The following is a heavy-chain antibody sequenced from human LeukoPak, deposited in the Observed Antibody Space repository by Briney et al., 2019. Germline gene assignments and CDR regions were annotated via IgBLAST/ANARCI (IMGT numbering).Heavy chain of an antibody. Sequence: SETLSLTCTVSGGSISSYYWSWIRQPPGKGLEWIGYISYSGSTNYNPSLKSRVTISVDTSKNQFPLKLSSVTAADAAVYYCARLDSQSRKVWGQGTTVTVSS. CDR3: ARLDSQSRKV. V-gene: IGHV4-59*08. J-gene: IGHJ6*02. D-gene: IGHD3-22*01. CDR1: GGSISSYY. CDR2: ISYSGST.